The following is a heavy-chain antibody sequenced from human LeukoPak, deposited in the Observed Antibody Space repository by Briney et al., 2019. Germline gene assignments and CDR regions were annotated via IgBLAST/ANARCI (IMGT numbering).Heavy chain of an antibody. V-gene: IGHV3-7*05. J-gene: IGHJ4*02. CDR1: GLTFSAYW. CDR3: ARDQDAYSSAWYGVFDS. CDR2: IKQDGSEK. Sequence: PGGSLRLSCATSGLTFSAYWMSWVRQAPGKGLEWVANIKQDGSEKNYVDSVKGRFTISRDNAKNSLYLQMSSLRAEDTAIYYCARDQDAYSSAWYGVFDSWGQGTLVTVSS. D-gene: IGHD6-19*01.